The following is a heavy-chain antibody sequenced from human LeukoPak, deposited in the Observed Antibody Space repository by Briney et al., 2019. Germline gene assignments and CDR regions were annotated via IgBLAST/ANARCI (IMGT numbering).Heavy chain of an antibody. CDR1: GYTFTGYY. J-gene: IGHJ4*02. CDR3: ARVVPAASLYY. Sequence: SVKVSCKASGYTFTGYYMHWVRQAPGQGLEWMGWISPNSGGTNYAQKFQGRVTMTRDTSIGTAYMELSRLRSDDTAVYYCARVVPAASLYYWGQGTLVTISS. CDR2: ISPNSGGT. V-gene: IGHV1-2*02. D-gene: IGHD2-2*01.